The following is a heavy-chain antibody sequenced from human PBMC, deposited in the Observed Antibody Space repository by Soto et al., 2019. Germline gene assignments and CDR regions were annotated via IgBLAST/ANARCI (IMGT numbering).Heavy chain of an antibody. CDR2: MSYAGTYK. V-gene: IGHV3-30*18. CDR3: AKEMYPRTVLDSSSPWGDY. CDR1: GFTFSDYG. D-gene: IGHD6-6*01. Sequence: LRLSCAVSGFTFSDYGMHWVRQAPGKGLEWVAVMSYAGTYKYYADSVKGRFTISRDLSGNTLFLQMNSLRLEDTAVYFCAKEMYPRTVLDSSSPWGDYWGQGTLVTVSS. J-gene: IGHJ4*02.